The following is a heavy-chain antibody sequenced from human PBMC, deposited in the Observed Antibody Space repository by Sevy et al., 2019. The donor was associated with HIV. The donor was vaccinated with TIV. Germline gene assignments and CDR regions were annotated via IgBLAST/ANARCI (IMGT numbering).Heavy chain of an antibody. CDR1: GFTVSSNY. CDR3: AREGTSSYQGTIQH. V-gene: IGHV3-53*01. D-gene: IGHD2-2*01. Sequence: GESLKISCAASGFTVSSNYMSWVRQAPGKGLEWVSVIYSGGSTYYADSVKGRFTISRDNSKNTLYLQMNSLRAEDTAVYYCAREGTSSYQGTIQHWGQGTLVTVSS. J-gene: IGHJ1*01. CDR2: IYSGGST.